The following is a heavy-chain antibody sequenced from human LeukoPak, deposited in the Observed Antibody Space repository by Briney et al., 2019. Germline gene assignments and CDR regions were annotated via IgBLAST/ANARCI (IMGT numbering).Heavy chain of an antibody. CDR1: GFTFSSYE. D-gene: IGHD3-10*01. CDR2: ISSSGSTI. CDR3: ASGVLWFGELAYYYGMDV. Sequence: PGGSLRLSCAASGFTFSSYEMNWVRQAPGKGLEWVSYISSSGSTIYYADSVKGRFTISRDNAKNSLYLQMNSLRAEDTAVYYCASGVLWFGELAYYYGMDVWGQGTTVTVSS. J-gene: IGHJ6*02. V-gene: IGHV3-48*03.